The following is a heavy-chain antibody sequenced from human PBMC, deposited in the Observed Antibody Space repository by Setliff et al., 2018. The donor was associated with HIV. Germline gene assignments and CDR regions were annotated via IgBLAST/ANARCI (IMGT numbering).Heavy chain of an antibody. V-gene: IGHV4-39*07. CDR2: MYYSGST. J-gene: IGHJ4*02. CDR1: GGSISSSSYY. CDR3: ARVFVDTAVLRVLEYYFDS. D-gene: IGHD5-18*01. Sequence: NPSETLSLTCTVSGGSISSSSYYWGWVRQPPGKGLEWIGSMYYSGSTYYTPSLKSRITISLDTSKNQFSLRMRSVTAADTAVYYCARVFVDTAVLRVLEYYFDSWGRGTRVTVSS.